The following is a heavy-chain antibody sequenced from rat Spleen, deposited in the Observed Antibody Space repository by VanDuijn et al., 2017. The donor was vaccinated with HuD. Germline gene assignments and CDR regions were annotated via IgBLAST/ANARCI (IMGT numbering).Heavy chain of an antibody. J-gene: IGHJ3*01. CDR1: GYSITSSYR. Sequence: EVQLQESGPGLVKPSQSLSLTCSVTGYSITSSYRWNWIRKFPGNKLEWMGYINSAGSTNYNPSLKSRISLARDTSKNQFFLQVNSVTTEDTATYYCTTFSDYATSPFAYWGRGALVTVSS. CDR2: INSAGST. CDR3: TTFSDYATSPFAY. D-gene: IGHD1-6*01. V-gene: IGHV3-3*01.